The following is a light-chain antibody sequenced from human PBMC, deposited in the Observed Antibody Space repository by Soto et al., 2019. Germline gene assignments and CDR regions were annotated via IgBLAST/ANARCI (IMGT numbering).Light chain of an antibody. CDR2: SNN. Sequence: QTVVTQPPSASETPGQRFTISCSGSSSNIGRNTVNWYQHLPGTAPKLLIYSNNQRPSGVPDRFSGSKSGTSASLAISGLQSEDEADYYCAAWDDSLNGVIFGGGTQLTVX. CDR1: SSNIGRNT. CDR3: AAWDDSLNGVI. J-gene: IGLJ7*01. V-gene: IGLV1-44*01.